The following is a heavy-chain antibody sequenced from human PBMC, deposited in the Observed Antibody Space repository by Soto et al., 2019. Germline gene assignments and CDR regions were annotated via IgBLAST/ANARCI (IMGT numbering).Heavy chain of an antibody. CDR2: IYYGGST. D-gene: IGHD2-21*01. Sequence: QLQLQESGPGLVKPSETLSLTCTVSGGSISSSSYYWGWIRQPPGKGLEWIGSIYYGGSTYYNPSLKSRVTISVDTSKNQFSLTLSSVTAADTAVYYCERHVVAGTSSYYFVYWGQGTLVTVSS. J-gene: IGHJ4*02. CDR1: GGSISSSSYY. V-gene: IGHV4-39*01. CDR3: ERHVVAGTSSYYFVY.